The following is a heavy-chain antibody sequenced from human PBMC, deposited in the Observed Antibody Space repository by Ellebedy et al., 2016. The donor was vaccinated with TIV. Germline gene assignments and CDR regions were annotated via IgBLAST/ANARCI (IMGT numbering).Heavy chain of an antibody. CDR1: GGSMSPYY. V-gene: IGHV4-59*01. J-gene: IGHJ4*02. Sequence: SETLSLXCTVSGGSMSPYYWAWIRQPPGKGLEWIGYIYYSGTANYNPSLKSRVTISLDTSKNQFSLHLRSVTAADTAVYYCARGGWYKDYWGRGTLVTVSS. CDR3: ARGGWYKDY. CDR2: IYYSGTA. D-gene: IGHD6-19*01.